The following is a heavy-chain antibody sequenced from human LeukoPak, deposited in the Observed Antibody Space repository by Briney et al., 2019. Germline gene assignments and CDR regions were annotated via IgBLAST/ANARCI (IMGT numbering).Heavy chain of an antibody. V-gene: IGHV3-7*03. CDR1: GFTFSSYW. CDR2: IKQDGSEK. J-gene: IGHJ5*02. Sequence: GGSLRLSCAASGFTFSSYWMSWVRQAPGKGLEWVANIKQDGSEKYYVDSVKGRFTISRDNAKNSLYLQMNSLRAEDTALYYCVKGRWFGELLSWGQGTLVSVSS. D-gene: IGHD3-10*01. CDR3: VKGRWFGELLS.